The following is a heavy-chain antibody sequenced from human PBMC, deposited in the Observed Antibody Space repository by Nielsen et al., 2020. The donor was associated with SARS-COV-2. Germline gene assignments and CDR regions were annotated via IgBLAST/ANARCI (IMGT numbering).Heavy chain of an antibody. CDR1: GGSISSGGYY. V-gene: IGHV4-31*03. J-gene: IGHJ3*02. Sequence: SETLSLTCTVSGGSISSGGYYWSWIRQHPGKGLEWIGYIYYSGSTYYNPSLKSRVTISVDTSKNQFSLKLSSVTAAGTAVYYCARARGAHVITMIVVVDAFDIWGQGTIVTVSS. CDR3: ARARGAHVITMIVVVDAFDI. CDR2: IYYSGST. D-gene: IGHD3-22*01.